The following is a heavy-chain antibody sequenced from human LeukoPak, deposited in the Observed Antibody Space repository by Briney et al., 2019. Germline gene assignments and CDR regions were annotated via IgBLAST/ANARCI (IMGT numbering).Heavy chain of an antibody. Sequence: GTSVKVSCKASGFTFTSSAMQWVRQARGQRLEWIGWIVVGSGNTNYAQKFQERVTITRDMSTSTAYMELSSLRSEDTAVYYCAADPDYYYDSSGPPGGYWGQGTLVTVSS. D-gene: IGHD3-22*01. J-gene: IGHJ4*02. CDR3: AADPDYYYDSSGPPGGY. V-gene: IGHV1-58*02. CDR2: IVVGSGNT. CDR1: GFTFTSSA.